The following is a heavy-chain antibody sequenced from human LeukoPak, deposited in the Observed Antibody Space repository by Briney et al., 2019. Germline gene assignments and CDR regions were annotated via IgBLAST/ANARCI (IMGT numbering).Heavy chain of an antibody. CDR3: AKKGGYCSTTTCYSPYDY. V-gene: IGHV3-23*01. J-gene: IGHJ4*02. CDR1: GFPFSTYA. Sequence: GGSLRLSCAGSGFPFSTYALSWVRQAPGKGLEWVSSISGSGYNIYYAVSVKGRFTISRDDSKNTLFLQMNSLRSEDMAVYFCAKKGGYCSTTTCYSPYDYWGQGTLVTVSS. CDR2: ISGSGYNI. D-gene: IGHD2-2*02.